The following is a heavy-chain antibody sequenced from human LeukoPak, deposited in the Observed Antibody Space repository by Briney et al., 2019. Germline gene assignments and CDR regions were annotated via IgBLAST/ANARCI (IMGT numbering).Heavy chain of an antibody. V-gene: IGHV3-21*01. CDR1: GYTSSSDS. D-gene: IGHD3-3*01. J-gene: IGHJ3*02. Sequence: GGSLRLSCADPGYTSSSDSTNRVRQAPGKGLEWVSSINSSSSDIYYADSVKGPFTISTDNSNNSLYLQMKSLRAEDTDEYNCARAWRGAFDIWGQGTMVTVSS. CDR3: ARAWRGAFDI. CDR2: INSSSSDI.